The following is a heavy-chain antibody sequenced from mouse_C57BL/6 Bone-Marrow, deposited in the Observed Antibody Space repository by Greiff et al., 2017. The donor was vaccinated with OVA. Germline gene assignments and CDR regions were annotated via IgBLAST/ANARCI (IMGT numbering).Heavy chain of an antibody. CDR3: ARNDYGSSYDY. CDR2: IWTGGGN. Sequence: VKLQESGPGLVAPSPSLSITCTVSGFSLTSYAISWVRQPPGKGLEWLGVIWTGGGNNYNSALKSRLSISKDNSKSQVFLKMNSLQTDDTARYDCARNDYGSSYDYWGQGTTLTVSS. J-gene: IGHJ2*01. V-gene: IGHV2-9-1*01. CDR1: GFSLTSYA. D-gene: IGHD1-1*01.